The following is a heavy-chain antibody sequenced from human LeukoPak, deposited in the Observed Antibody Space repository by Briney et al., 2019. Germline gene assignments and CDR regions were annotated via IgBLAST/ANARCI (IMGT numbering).Heavy chain of an antibody. V-gene: IGHV3-21*01. CDR2: ISSSSSDI. CDR3: ARDADGGNSWFDS. D-gene: IGHD4-23*01. Sequence: GGSLRLSRAASGFIFSTYSMNWVRQAPGKGLEWVSCISSSSSDIYYADSVKGRFTISRDNAKNSLYLQMNSLRAEDTAVYYCARDADGGNSWFDSWGQGTLVTVSS. J-gene: IGHJ5*01. CDR1: GFIFSTYS.